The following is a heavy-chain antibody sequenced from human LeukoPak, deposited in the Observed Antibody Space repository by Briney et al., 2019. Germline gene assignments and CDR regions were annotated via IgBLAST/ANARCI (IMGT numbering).Heavy chain of an antibody. Sequence: GASVKVSCKASGYIFSSNDINWVRQATGQGLEWMGWMNPNSGNTGYAQKFQGRVTITRNTSISTAYMELSSLRSEDTAVYYCARGLQTHGYYYYYYYMDVWGKGTTVTVSS. CDR2: MNPNSGNT. CDR1: GYIFSSND. CDR3: ARGLQTHGYYYYYYYMDV. V-gene: IGHV1-8*01. J-gene: IGHJ6*03.